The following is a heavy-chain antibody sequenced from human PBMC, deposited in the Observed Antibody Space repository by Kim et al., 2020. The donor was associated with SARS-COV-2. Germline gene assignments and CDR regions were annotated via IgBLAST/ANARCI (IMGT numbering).Heavy chain of an antibody. V-gene: IGHV4-39*01. Sequence: SETLSLTCTVSGGSISSSSYYWGWIRQPPGKGLEWIGSIYYSGSTYYNPSLKSRVTISVDTSKNQFSLKLSSVTAAVTAVYYCAVTRLPPARHGMDVWGQGTTVTVSS. D-gene: IGHD2-15*01. CDR1: GGSISSSSYY. J-gene: IGHJ6*02. CDR3: AVTRLPPARHGMDV. CDR2: IYYSGST.